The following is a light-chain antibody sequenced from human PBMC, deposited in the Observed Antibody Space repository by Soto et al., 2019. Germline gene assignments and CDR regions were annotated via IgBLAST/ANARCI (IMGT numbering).Light chain of an antibody. CDR1: QTLSST. CDR2: KAS. CDR3: QQYDSYSPES. V-gene: IGKV1-5*03. J-gene: IGKJ2*01. Sequence: DIQMTQSPSTLSASVGDRVTITCRASQTLSSTLAWYQQKPGKAPKLLIYKASTLQSGVPSRFSGSGSGTEFTLTISSLQPDDFATYYCQQYDSYSPESFGQGTKVEIK.